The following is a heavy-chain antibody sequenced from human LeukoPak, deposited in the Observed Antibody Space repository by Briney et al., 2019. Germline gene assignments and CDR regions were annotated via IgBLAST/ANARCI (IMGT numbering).Heavy chain of an antibody. D-gene: IGHD6-13*01. CDR1: GYTFTSYD. CDR3: ARFVGSWYFLGY. J-gene: IGHJ4*02. V-gene: IGHV1-8*01. CDR2: MNPNSGNT. Sequence: ASVKVSCKASGYTFTSYDINWVRQATGQGLEWMGWMNPNSGNTGYAQKFQGRVTMTRNTSISTAYMELSSLRSEDTAVYYCARFVGSWYFLGYWGQGTLVTVSS.